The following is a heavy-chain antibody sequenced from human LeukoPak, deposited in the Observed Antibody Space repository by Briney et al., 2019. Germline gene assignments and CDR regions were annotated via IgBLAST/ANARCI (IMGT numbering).Heavy chain of an antibody. CDR2: IFGSGGSA. Sequence: GGSLRLSCEASGFTFGSYAMYWVRQAPGKGLEWVAGIFGSGGSAHYTDSAKGRFTISRDNSKNTVYLQINSLRAEDTAVYYCGKTTTGYSSGQKPAWPVDYWGQGTLVTVSS. V-gene: IGHV3-23*01. CDR1: GFTFGSYA. J-gene: IGHJ4*02. CDR3: GKTTTGYSSGQKPAWPVDY. D-gene: IGHD6-19*01.